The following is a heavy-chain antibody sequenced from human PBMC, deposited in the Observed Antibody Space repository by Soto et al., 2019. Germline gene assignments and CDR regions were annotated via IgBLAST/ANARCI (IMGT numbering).Heavy chain of an antibody. D-gene: IGHD3-10*01. CDR2: IRPDGSGA. J-gene: IGHJ4*02. CDR3: VRDPSLWFRAY. V-gene: IGHV3-74*01. Sequence: EVQLVESGGGLVQPGGSLRLSCAASGFTFSTYWMHWVRQAPGKGLVWVARIRPDGSGATYADSVKGRFTISRDNAKATLYLQMTTLSSPVTAVYYFVRDPSLWFRAYWGQGPLVTFSS. CDR1: GFTFSTYW.